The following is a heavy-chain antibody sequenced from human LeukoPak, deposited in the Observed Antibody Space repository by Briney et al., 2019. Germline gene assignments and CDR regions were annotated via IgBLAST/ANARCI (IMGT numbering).Heavy chain of an antibody. CDR3: AQQLGYCSRGNCYFTK. D-gene: IGHD2-15*01. J-gene: IGHJ4*02. Sequence: GGSLRLSCAASGFTFSNAYMNWVRQAPGKGLEWVGRIKPKTDGETTEYAAPVKVRFSISRDDSKSMMYLQMNSLKTEDTAVYYCAQQLGYCSRGNCYFTKWGQGTQVTVSS. CDR1: GFTFSNAY. V-gene: IGHV3-15*07. CDR2: IKPKTDGETT.